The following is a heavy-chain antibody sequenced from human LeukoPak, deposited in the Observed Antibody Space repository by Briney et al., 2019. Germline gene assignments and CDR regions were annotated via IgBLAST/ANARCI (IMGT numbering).Heavy chain of an antibody. D-gene: IGHD3-3*01. CDR2: ISYDGSNK. Sequence: GGSLRLSCAASGFTFSSYAMHWVRQAPGKGLEWVAVISYDGSNKYYADSVKGRFTISRDNSKNTLYLQMNSLRAEDTAVYYCARGPYYDFWSGYFDYWGQGTLVTVSS. CDR1: GFTFSSYA. CDR3: ARGPYYDFWSGYFDY. V-gene: IGHV3-30*04. J-gene: IGHJ4*02.